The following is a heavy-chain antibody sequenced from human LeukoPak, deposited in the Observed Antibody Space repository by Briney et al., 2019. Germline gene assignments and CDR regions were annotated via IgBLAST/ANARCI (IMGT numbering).Heavy chain of an antibody. CDR2: ISYDGSNK. D-gene: IGHD3-10*01. J-gene: IGHJ4*02. V-gene: IGHV3-30*18. CDR3: AKGNLWLGEEGYLDY. CDR1: GYTFPSYF. Sequence: SCKASGYTFPSYFMHWVRQAPGKGLEWVAVISYDGSNKYYADSVKGRFTISRDNSKNTLYLQMNSLRAEDTAVYYCAKGNLWLGEEGYLDYWGQGTLVTVSS.